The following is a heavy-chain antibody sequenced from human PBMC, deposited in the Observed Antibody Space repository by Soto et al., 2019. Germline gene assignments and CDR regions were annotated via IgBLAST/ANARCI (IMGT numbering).Heavy chain of an antibody. V-gene: IGHV1-18*01. CDR3: ARGIVCISTSCYAQHFDY. CDR2: ISAYNGNT. CDR1: GYTFTSYG. J-gene: IGHJ4*02. Sequence: QVQLVQSGAEVKKPGASVKVSCKASGYTFTSYGISWVRQAPGQGLEWMGWISAYNGNTNYAQKLQGRVTMTTDTSTSTAYMELRSLSSDDTAVYYCARGIVCISTSCYAQHFDYWGQGTLVTVSS. D-gene: IGHD2-2*01.